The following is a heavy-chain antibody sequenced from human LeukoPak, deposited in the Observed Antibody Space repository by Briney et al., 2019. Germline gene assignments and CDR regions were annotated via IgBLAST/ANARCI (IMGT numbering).Heavy chain of an antibody. CDR3: ARDTDWSFDY. J-gene: IGHJ4*02. Sequence: GGSLRLSCAASGFTFSEYSMNWVRQAPGRGLEWISYINNDRSSIADSVKGRFTISRDTAENSLFLQMNSLRAEDTAVYYCARDTDWSFDYWGQGILVIVSS. CDR2: INNDRSS. D-gene: IGHD2-21*01. V-gene: IGHV3-48*01. CDR1: GFTFSEYS.